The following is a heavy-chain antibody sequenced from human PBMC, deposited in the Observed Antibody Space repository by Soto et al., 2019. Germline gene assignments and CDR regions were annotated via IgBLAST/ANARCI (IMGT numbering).Heavy chain of an antibody. Sequence: GASVKVSCKASGFTFSSSAVQWLLQARGQRLEWIGWIVVGSGNTNYAQKFQERVTITRDMSTSTAYMELTSLRSEDTAVYYCAADNDFWSGHYSFDYWGQGALVTVSS. CDR3: AADNDFWSGHYSFDY. V-gene: IGHV1-58*01. J-gene: IGHJ4*02. CDR2: IVVGSGNT. D-gene: IGHD3-3*01. CDR1: GFTFSSSA.